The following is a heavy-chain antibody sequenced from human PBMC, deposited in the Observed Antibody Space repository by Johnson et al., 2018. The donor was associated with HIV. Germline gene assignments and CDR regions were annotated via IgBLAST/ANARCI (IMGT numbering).Heavy chain of an antibody. J-gene: IGHJ3*02. Sequence: QVQLVESGGGVVQPGRSLRLSCAASGFTFSSYGMHWVRQAPGKGLEWVAVIWYDGSNKYYADSVKGRFTISGDNSKNTLYLHMNSLRFEDTAVYYCAEDPGDGSSPPPDAFHIWGQGTMVTVSS. CDR1: GFTFSSYG. D-gene: IGHD6-6*01. CDR3: AEDPGDGSSPPPDAFHI. V-gene: IGHV3-33*06. CDR2: IWYDGSNK.